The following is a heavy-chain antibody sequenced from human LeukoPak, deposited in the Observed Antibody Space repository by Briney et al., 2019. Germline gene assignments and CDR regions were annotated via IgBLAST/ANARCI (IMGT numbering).Heavy chain of an antibody. V-gene: IGHV1-69*13. CDR3: ARSHYYYDSSGYYYAESHDY. D-gene: IGHD3-22*01. Sequence: GASVKVSCKASGGTSSSYAISWVRRAPGQGLEWMGGIILIFGTANYAQKFQGRVTITADESTSTAYMELSSLRSEDTAVYYCARSHYYYDSSGYYYAESHDYWGQGTLVTVSS. CDR1: GGTSSSYA. J-gene: IGHJ4*02. CDR2: IILIFGTA.